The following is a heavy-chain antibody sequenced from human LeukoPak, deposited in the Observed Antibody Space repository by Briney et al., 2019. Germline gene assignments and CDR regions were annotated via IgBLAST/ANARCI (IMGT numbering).Heavy chain of an antibody. CDR2: IYYSGST. J-gene: IGHJ4*02. D-gene: IGHD3-10*01. CDR1: GGSMSSYY. CDR3: ARQRITMARGVEYYFDY. Sequence: KPSETLSLTCTVSGGSMSSYYWSWIRQPPGKGLEWIGYIYYSGSTNYNPSLKSRVTISVDTSKNQFSLKLSSVTAADTAVYYCARQRITMARGVEYYFDYWGQGTLVTVSS. V-gene: IGHV4-59*08.